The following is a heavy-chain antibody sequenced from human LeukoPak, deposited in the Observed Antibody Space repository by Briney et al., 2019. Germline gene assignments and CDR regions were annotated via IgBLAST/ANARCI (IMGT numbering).Heavy chain of an antibody. CDR2: IYYSGST. V-gene: IGHV4-39*07. CDR1: GGSISSSSYY. CDR3: ARDNYGGNSDGWDY. D-gene: IGHD4-23*01. J-gene: IGHJ4*02. Sequence: SETLSLTCTVSGGSISSSSYYWGWIRQPPGKGLEWIGSIYYSGSTYYNPSLKSRVTISVDTSKNQFSLKLSSVTAADTAVYYCARDNYGGNSDGWDYWGQGTLVTVSS.